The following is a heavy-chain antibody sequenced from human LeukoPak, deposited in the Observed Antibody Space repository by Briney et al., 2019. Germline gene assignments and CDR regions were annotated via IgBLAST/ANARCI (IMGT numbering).Heavy chain of an antibody. J-gene: IGHJ5*02. CDR2: ISGDGGST. CDR3: AKAVGAYCGGDCYLRYNWFDP. D-gene: IGHD2-21*02. CDR1: GFTFDDYA. V-gene: IGHV3-43*02. Sequence: GGSLRLSCAASGFTFDDYAMHWVRQAPGKGLEWVSLISGDGGSTYYADSVKGRFTISRDNSKNSLYLQMNSLRTEDTALYYCAKAVGAYCGGDCYLRYNWFDPWGQGTLVTVSS.